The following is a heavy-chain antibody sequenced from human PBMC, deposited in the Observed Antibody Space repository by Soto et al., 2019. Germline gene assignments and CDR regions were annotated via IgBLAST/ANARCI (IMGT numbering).Heavy chain of an antibody. J-gene: IGHJ2*01. V-gene: IGHV4-39*01. Sequence: QLQLQESGPGLVKPSETLSLTCTVSNGSISSSNYYWAWIRQPPGKGLEWIGSIYYSGTNYYKPSLKSRLTLSVDTSKNQFSLRLTSVPAADTAVYYCARRDFCGGNFDLWGRGTLVTVSS. CDR2: IYYSGTN. CDR1: NGSISSSNYY. CDR3: ARRDFCGGNFDL. D-gene: IGHD3-3*01.